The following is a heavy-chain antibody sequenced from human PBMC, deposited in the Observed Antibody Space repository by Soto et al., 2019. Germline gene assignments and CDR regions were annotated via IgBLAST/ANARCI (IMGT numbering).Heavy chain of an antibody. CDR1: GFTFSSYG. V-gene: IGHV3-30*18. D-gene: IGHD3-16*01. CDR3: AKRPEGGAFDI. Sequence: GSLRLSCAASGFTFSSYGMHWVRQAPGKGLEWVAVISYDGSNKYYADSVKGRFTISRDNSKNTLYLQMNSLRAEDTAVYYCAKRPEGGAFDIWGQGTMVTVSS. CDR2: ISYDGSNK. J-gene: IGHJ3*02.